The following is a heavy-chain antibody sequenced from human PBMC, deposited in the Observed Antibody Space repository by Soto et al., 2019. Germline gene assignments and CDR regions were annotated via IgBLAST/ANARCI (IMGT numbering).Heavy chain of an antibody. V-gene: IGHV1-3*01. CDR3: ARRRQDIVPEPGDY. D-gene: IGHD2-15*01. J-gene: IGHJ4*02. CDR1: GYTFTDYA. CDR2: INAGNGNT. Sequence: QVQLVQSGAEVKKPGASVKVSCKASGYTFTDYAMHWVRQAPGQRREWMGWINAGNGNTKYSQTFQGRVAIPSDTSATTYYRGVSSPRSEGTAGYYCARRRQDIVPEPGDYWGPGTLVPVSS.